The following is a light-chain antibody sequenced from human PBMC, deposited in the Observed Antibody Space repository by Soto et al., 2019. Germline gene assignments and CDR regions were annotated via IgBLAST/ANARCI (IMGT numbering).Light chain of an antibody. CDR2: DAF. CDR1: ESISHW. CDR3: QQYRSDSYT. J-gene: IGKJ2*01. Sequence: DLQMTQSPGTLSASVGDTVTFTCRASESISHWLAWYQVKPGKPPKLLIYDAFILERGVPSRFSGRGFRTDFTLTISSLEPDDFATYYCQQYRSDSYTFGPGTKLEI. V-gene: IGKV1-5*01.